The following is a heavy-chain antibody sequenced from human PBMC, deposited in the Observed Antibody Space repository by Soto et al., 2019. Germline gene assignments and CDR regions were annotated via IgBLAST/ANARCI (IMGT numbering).Heavy chain of an antibody. V-gene: IGHV4-39*01. CDR3: GRHTMTTVTTFDC. CDR1: GGSISGLTYN. J-gene: IGHJ4*02. D-gene: IGHD4-17*01. Sequence: QLQLQESGPGLVKPSETLSLTCTVSGGSISGLTYNWGWIRQPPGQGLQWIGSIYYSGSPYYNPSLKGRVTLSVDTTKNQFSLRLTSVTAADTAVYYCGRHTMTTVTTFDCWGQGALVTVSS. CDR2: IYYSGSP.